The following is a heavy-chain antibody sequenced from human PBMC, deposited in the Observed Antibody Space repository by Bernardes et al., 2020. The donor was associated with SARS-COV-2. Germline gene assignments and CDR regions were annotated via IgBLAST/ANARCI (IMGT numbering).Heavy chain of an antibody. D-gene: IGHD3-3*01. CDR1: GFSFSTYP. Sequence: GWSLRLSCSASGFSFSTYPMHWVRQAPGKGLEYVSSISNDGDSTDYAYSVKGRFTISRDNSKNTAYLQMSSLRTEDTAVYYWVKGTFHYDFWSGYPDYWGQGTLVTVSS. CDR2: ISNDGDST. CDR3: VKGTFHYDFWSGYPDY. J-gene: IGHJ4*02. V-gene: IGHV3-64D*06.